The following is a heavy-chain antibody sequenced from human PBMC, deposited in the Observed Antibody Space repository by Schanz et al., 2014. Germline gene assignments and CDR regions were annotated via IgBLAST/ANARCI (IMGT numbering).Heavy chain of an antibody. CDR3: ARGSPENMIRGELDY. D-gene: IGHD3-10*01. V-gene: IGHV1-46*03. J-gene: IGHJ4*02. Sequence: QVHLVQSGAEVHKPGASLKISCKASGYTFTNFFLHWVRQAPGQGLEWMGIINPIGGSTTYAQKFRGAVTLTTDTSTDTAYLELTSLRSEDTAVYYCARGSPENMIRGELDYWGQGTLXTVS. CDR2: INPIGGST. CDR1: GYTFTNFF.